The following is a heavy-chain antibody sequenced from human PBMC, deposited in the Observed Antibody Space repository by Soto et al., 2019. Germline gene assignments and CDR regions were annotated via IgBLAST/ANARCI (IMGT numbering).Heavy chain of an antibody. CDR3: ARDTGTCPYYFDY. J-gene: IGHJ4*02. CDR2: IHHSGST. CDR1: GGSISSGENF. Sequence: QVQLQESGPGLVKPSQTLSLTCTVSGGSISSGENFWNWIRQSPGKGLECIGYIHHSGSTYYSPSLKTRSTISVHTSKNQFSLKVQSVTAAGAAVYFCARDTGTCPYYFDYWGQGTLVTVSS. V-gene: IGHV4-30-4*01. D-gene: IGHD2-8*02.